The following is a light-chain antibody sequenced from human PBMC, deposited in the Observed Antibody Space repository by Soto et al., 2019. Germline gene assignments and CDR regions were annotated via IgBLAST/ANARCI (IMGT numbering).Light chain of an antibody. V-gene: IGKV1-27*01. CDR1: QGISSY. CDR3: QKYNSARWT. Sequence: DIQMTQSPSSLSTSVGDRVTITCRATQGISSYVAWYQHKPGKVPKLLIYAASTLQSGVPSRFSGSGSGTDFTLTISSLQPEDVGTYYCQKYNSARWTFGQGTKVDIK. J-gene: IGKJ1*01. CDR2: AAS.